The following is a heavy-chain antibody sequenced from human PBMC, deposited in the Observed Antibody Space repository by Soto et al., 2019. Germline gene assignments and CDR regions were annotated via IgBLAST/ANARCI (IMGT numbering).Heavy chain of an antibody. Sequence: GGSLRLSCEVSGFTFSTHGMHWVRQAPGKGLEWVAGTSYDGTNKYYARSVQGRFTISRENSMKTLYLQMNSLRTEDTAVYYCAKDLPGARWYYDALDVWGQGTTVTVYS. V-gene: IGHV3-30*18. CDR1: GFTFSTHG. CDR3: AKDLPGARWYYDALDV. D-gene: IGHD2-15*01. CDR2: TSYDGTNK. J-gene: IGHJ6*02.